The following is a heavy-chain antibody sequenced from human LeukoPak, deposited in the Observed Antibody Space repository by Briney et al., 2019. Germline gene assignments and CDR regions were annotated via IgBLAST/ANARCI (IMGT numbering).Heavy chain of an antibody. Sequence: PSETLSLTCTVSGGSISSSSYYWGWIRQPPGKGLEWIGSIYYSGSTYYNPSLKSRVTISVDTSKNQFSLKLSSVTAADTAVYYCARLRYSGYLYDYWGQGTLVTVSS. CDR2: IYYSGST. V-gene: IGHV4-39*01. D-gene: IGHD5-12*01. CDR1: GGSISSSSYY. CDR3: ARLRYSGYLYDY. J-gene: IGHJ4*02.